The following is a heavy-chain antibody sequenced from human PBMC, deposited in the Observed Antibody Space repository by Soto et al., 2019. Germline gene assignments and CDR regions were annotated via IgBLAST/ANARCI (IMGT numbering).Heavy chain of an antibody. CDR3: ARYYYGSGSYSYSDF. V-gene: IGHV4-31*03. J-gene: IGHJ4*02. CDR1: GGSISSAGYY. CDR2: IYYSGST. Sequence: PSETLSLTCTISGGSISSAGYYWTWVRQHPGKGLEWIGYIYYSGSTYYNPSLKSRVTISIDTSKNQFSLRLTSVTAADTAVYYCARYYYGSGSYSYSDFWGQGTLVTVSS. D-gene: IGHD3-10*01.